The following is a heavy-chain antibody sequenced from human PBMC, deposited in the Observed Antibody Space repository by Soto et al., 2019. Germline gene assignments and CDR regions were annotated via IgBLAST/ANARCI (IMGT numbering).Heavy chain of an antibody. CDR3: ARVGSTVVIDY. V-gene: IGHV1-46*01. D-gene: IGHD4-17*01. Sequence: ASVKVSCKASGYTFTSYYMHWVRQAPGQGLEWMGIINPSGGSASYAQKFQGRVTMTRDTSTSTVYMELSSLRSEDTAVYYCARVGSTVVIDYWGQGTLVTVSS. J-gene: IGHJ4*02. CDR1: GYTFTSYY. CDR2: INPSGGSA.